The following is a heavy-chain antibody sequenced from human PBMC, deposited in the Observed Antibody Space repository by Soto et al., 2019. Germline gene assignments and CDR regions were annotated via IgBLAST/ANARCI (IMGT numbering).Heavy chain of an antibody. V-gene: IGHV1-2*04. CDR3: ARDSIVLVPAAMGYYYYGMDV. D-gene: IGHD2-2*01. CDR1: GYTFTGYY. Sequence: ASVKVSCKASGYTFTGYYMHWVRQAPGQGLEWMGWINPNSGGTNYAQKFQGWVTMTRDTSISTAYMELSRLRSDDTAVYYCARDSIVLVPAAMGYYYYGMDVWGQGTTVTVSS. CDR2: INPNSGGT. J-gene: IGHJ6*02.